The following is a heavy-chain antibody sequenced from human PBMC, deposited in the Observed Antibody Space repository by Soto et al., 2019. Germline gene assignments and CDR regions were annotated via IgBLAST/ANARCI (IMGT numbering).Heavy chain of an antibody. CDR3: ARGSASGYGFDY. D-gene: IGHD5-12*01. J-gene: IGHJ4*02. CDR1: GGSFSSHY. Sequence: SETLSLTCAVYGGSFSSHYWNWSGQSPGKGLEWIGEIHHSGSTKYNPSLKSRVTISVDTSKDQFSLNLSSVTAADTSVYYCARGSASGYGFDYWGQGTVVTVSS. V-gene: IGHV4-34*01. CDR2: IHHSGST.